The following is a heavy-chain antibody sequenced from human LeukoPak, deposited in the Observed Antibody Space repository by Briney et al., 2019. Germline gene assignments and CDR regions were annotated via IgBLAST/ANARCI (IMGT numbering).Heavy chain of an antibody. CDR3: ARDWGYYYDSSGYYYFYY. J-gene: IGHJ4*02. D-gene: IGHD3-22*01. CDR1: GYTFTRYG. CDR2: ISAYNGNT. Sequence: ASVKVSCKSSGYTFTRYGISWVRQAPGQGLEWMGWISAYNGNTNYAQKLQGRVTMTTDTSTSTAYMELRSLRSDDTAVYYCARDWGYYYDSSGYYYFYYWGQGTLVTVSS. V-gene: IGHV1-18*01.